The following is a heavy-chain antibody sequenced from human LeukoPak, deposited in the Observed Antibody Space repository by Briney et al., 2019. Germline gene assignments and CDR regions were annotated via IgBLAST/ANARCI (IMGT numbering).Heavy chain of an antibody. CDR1: GFTFSTYS. V-gene: IGHV3-21*01. CDR3: ARDYLPRSWDWFDP. Sequence: GGSLRLSCEASGFTFSTYSINWVRQAPGKGLEWVSSISSSSSFIYYADSVKGRFTISRDNAKNSLYLQMNSLRAEDTAVYYCARDYLPRSWDWFDPWGQGTLVTVSS. CDR2: ISSSSSFI. J-gene: IGHJ5*02. D-gene: IGHD2-15*01.